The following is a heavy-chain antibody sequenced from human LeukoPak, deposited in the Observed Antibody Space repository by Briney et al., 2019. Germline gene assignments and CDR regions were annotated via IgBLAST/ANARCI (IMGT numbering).Heavy chain of an antibody. Sequence: SETLSLTCTVSGGSISSYYWSWIRQPPGKGLEWIGYIYYSGSTNYNPSLKSRVTISVDTSKNQFSLKLSSVTAADTAVYYCARGLNGGYSYGFDYWGQGTLVTVSS. CDR1: GGSISSYY. J-gene: IGHJ4*02. CDR2: IYYSGST. V-gene: IGHV4-59*01. D-gene: IGHD5-18*01. CDR3: ARGLNGGYSYGFDY.